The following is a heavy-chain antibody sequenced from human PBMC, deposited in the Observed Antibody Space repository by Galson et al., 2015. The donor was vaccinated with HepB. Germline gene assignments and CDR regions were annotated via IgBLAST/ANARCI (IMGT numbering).Heavy chain of an antibody. V-gene: IGHV1-18*01. Sequence: SCKASGYTFTNYGFSWVRQAPGQGLEWMGWISVYNDNTDYPQKLQGRVTMTTDTSTRTAYMELRSLRYDDTAMYYCARYSSSLYSYAMDVWGQGTTVTVSS. CDR1: GYTFTNYG. J-gene: IGHJ6*02. CDR3: ARYSSSLYSYAMDV. D-gene: IGHD6-6*01. CDR2: ISVYNDNT.